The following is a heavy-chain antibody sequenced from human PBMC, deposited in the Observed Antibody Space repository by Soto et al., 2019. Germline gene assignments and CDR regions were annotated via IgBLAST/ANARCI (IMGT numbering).Heavy chain of an antibody. CDR1: GYTFTGYY. J-gene: IGHJ5*02. CDR3: ARSSSALRFLEWLPNWFDP. Sequence: ASVKVSCKASGYTFTGYYMHWVRQAPGQGLEWMGWINPNSGGTNYAQKFQGRVTMTRDTSISTAYMELSRLRSDDTAVYYCARSSSALRFLEWLPNWFDPWGQGTLVTVSS. CDR2: INPNSGGT. V-gene: IGHV1-2*02. D-gene: IGHD3-3*01.